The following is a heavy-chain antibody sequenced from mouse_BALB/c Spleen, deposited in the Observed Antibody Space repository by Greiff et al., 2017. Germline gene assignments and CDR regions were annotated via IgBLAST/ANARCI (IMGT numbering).Heavy chain of an antibody. CDR2: ILPGSGST. CDR3: ARRDWGGSVDY. D-gene: IGHD4-1*01. V-gene: IGHV1-9*01. Sequence: PLQQSGAELMKPGASVKISCKATGYTFSSYWIEWVKQRPGHGLEWIGEILPGSGSTNYNEKFKGKATFTADTSSNTAYMQLSSLTSEDSAVYYCARRDWGGSVDYWGQGTSVTVSS. CDR1: GYTFSSYW. J-gene: IGHJ4*01.